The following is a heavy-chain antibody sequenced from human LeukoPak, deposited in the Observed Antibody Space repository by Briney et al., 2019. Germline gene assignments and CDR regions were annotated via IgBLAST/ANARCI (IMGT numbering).Heavy chain of an antibody. V-gene: IGHV4-59*01. CDR1: GGSISSYY. J-gene: IGHJ6*02. CDR3: ARDRWYGYYYYGMDV. CDR2: IYYSGST. D-gene: IGHD6-13*01. Sequence: PSETLSLTCTVSGGSISSYYWSWIRQPPGKGLEWTGYIYYSGSTNYNPSLKSRVTISVDTSKNQFSLKLSSVTAADTAVYYCARDRWYGYYYYGMDVWGQGTTVTVSS.